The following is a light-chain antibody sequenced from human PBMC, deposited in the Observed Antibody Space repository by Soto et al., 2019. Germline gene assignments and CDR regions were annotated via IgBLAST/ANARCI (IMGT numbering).Light chain of an antibody. CDR1: QTVSNK. CDR3: QQDSSSPRT. Sequence: EIVLTQYPANLASSPGERATLSCRASQTVSNKLAWYQHKPGQAPRLLIYDTSNRATGIPARFSGSGSGTDFSLTISRLEPEDFAVYHCQQDSSSPRTFGQGTRLE. J-gene: IGKJ5*01. CDR2: DTS. V-gene: IGKV3-11*01.